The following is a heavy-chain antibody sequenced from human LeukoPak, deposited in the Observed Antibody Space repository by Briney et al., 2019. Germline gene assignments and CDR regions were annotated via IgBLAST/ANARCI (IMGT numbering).Heavy chain of an antibody. J-gene: IGHJ5*02. CDR1: GFTFSSYS. V-gene: IGHV3-21*01. Sequence: GGSLRLSCAASGFTFSSYSMNWVRQAPGKGLEWVSSISSSSSYIYYADSVKGRFTISRDNAKNSLYLQMNSLRAEDTAVYYCAREADRAVAAPFDPWGQGTLVTVSS. D-gene: IGHD6-19*01. CDR3: AREADRAVAAPFDP. CDR2: ISSSSSYI.